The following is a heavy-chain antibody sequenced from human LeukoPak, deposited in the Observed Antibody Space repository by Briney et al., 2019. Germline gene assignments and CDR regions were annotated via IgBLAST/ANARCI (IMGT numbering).Heavy chain of an antibody. CDR3: ARDFGYYYGSGSAFDI. Sequence: ASVKVSCKASGYTFTGYYMHWVRQAPGQGLEWMGWINPNSGGTNYAQKFQGGVTMTRDTSISTAYMELSRLRSDDTAVYYCARDFGYYYGSGSAFDIWGQGTMVTVSS. CDR1: GYTFTGYY. V-gene: IGHV1-2*02. D-gene: IGHD3-10*01. CDR2: INPNSGGT. J-gene: IGHJ3*02.